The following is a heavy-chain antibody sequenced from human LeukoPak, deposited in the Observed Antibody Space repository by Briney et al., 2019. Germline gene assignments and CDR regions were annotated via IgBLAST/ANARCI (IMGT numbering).Heavy chain of an antibody. CDR3: ARTPFSDYSNYHYVYYFDY. CDR1: GGSISSGGYY. V-gene: IGHV4-31*03. D-gene: IGHD4-4*01. Sequence: SETLSLTCTVSGGSISSGGYYWSWIRQHPGKGLEWIGYIYYSGSTYYNPSLKSRLTISVDTSRNQFSLKLSSVTAVDTAVYYCARTPFSDYSNYHYVYYFDYWGQGTLVTVSS. J-gene: IGHJ4*02. CDR2: IYYSGST.